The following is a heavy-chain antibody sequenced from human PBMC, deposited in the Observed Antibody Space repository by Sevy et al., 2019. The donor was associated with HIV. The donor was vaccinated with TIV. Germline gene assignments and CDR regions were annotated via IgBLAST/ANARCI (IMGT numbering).Heavy chain of an antibody. CDR1: GFTFSKYS. CDR2: LSFGCGEI. Sequence: GGSLRLSCAASGFTFSKYSMSWVRQPPGKGLEWVSTLSFGCGEINHADSVKGRFTISRDNSKNSLYLQMNNLRVEDTAVYYCAREGCTKPHDYWGQGTLVTVSS. D-gene: IGHD2-8*01. J-gene: IGHJ4*02. V-gene: IGHV3-23*01. CDR3: AREGCTKPHDY.